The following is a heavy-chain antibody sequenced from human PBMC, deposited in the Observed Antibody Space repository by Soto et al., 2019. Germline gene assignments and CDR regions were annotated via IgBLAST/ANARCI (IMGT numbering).Heavy chain of an antibody. CDR1: AASFSKYY. Sequence: SETLSLTCTVSAASFSKYYWSWIRQPPGKGLEWIGYIYFNGNTNYNPSLKRRVTISIDTSKKQISLNLTSVTDADTAVYYCASVTFGGVVLAHWGQGTLVTVPQ. CDR3: ASVTFGGVVLAH. D-gene: IGHD3-16*01. CDR2: IYFNGNT. J-gene: IGHJ4*02. V-gene: IGHV4-59*01.